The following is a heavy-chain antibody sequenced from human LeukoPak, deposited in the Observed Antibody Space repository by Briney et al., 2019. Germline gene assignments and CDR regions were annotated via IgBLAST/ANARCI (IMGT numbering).Heavy chain of an antibody. D-gene: IGHD6-19*01. Sequence: PEASVKVSCKASGGTFSSYAISWVRQAPGQGLEWMGRIIPILGIANYAQKFQGRVTITADKSTSTAYMKLSSLRSEDTAVYYCARGQQWLVLIFDYWGQGTLVTVSS. J-gene: IGHJ4*02. CDR1: GGTFSSYA. CDR2: IIPILGIA. V-gene: IGHV1-69*04. CDR3: ARGQQWLVLIFDY.